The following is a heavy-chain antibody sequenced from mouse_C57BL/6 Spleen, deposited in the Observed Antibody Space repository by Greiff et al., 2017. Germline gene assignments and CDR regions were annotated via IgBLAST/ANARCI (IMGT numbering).Heavy chain of an antibody. J-gene: IGHJ3*01. CDR1: GYAFSSYW. V-gene: IGHV1-82*01. CDR3: AVTTVG. CDR2: IYPGDGDN. Sequence: VHLVESGPELVKPGASVKISCKASGYAFSSYWMNWVKQRPGKGLEWIGRIYPGDGDNKYNGKFKGKATRTADKSSSTAYMQLSSLTSEDSAVYFCAVTTVGWGQGTLVTVSA. D-gene: IGHD1-1*01.